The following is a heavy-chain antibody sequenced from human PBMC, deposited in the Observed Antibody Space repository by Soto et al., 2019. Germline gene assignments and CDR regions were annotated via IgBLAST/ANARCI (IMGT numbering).Heavy chain of an antibody. J-gene: IGHJ4*02. D-gene: IGHD1-26*01. CDR3: ARGLVGATPSFDY. CDR2: IKQDGSEK. V-gene: IGHV3-7*01. Sequence: EVQLVESGGGLVQPGGSLRLSCAASGFTFSSYWMSWVRQAPGKGLEWVAYIKQDGSEKYYVDSVKGRFTISRDNAKNSLYLQMNSLRAEDTAVYYCARGLVGATPSFDYWGQGTLVTVSS. CDR1: GFTFSSYW.